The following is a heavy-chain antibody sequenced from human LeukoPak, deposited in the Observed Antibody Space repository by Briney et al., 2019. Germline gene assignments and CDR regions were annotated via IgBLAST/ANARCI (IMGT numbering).Heavy chain of an antibody. V-gene: IGHV4-59*01. D-gene: IGHD4-23*01. CDR2: IYYSGST. CDR1: GGSISSYY. Sequence: PSETLSLTCSVSGGSISSYYWSWIRQPPGKGLECIGYIYYSGSTNYNPSLKSRVTISVDTSKNQFSLKLSSVTAADTAVYYCARALGDNAHWYFDLWGRGTLVTVSS. CDR3: ARALGDNAHWYFDL. J-gene: IGHJ2*01.